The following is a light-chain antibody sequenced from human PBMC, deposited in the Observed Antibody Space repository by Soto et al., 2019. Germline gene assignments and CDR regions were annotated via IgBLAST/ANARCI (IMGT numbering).Light chain of an antibody. CDR3: QQYGSSPKT. J-gene: IGKJ1*01. CDR1: QTISSTY. V-gene: IGKV3-20*01. CDR2: AAS. Sequence: EIVLTQSPGTLSLSPGDRATLSCRASQTISSTYLAWYQQKPGQAPRLLIYAASTRGTGIPDRFSGSGSGTDFTLTISRLEPEDFAVYYCQQYGSSPKTFGQGTKVEI.